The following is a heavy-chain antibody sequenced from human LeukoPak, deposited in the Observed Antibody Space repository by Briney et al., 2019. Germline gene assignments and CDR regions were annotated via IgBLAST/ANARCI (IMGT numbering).Heavy chain of an antibody. CDR1: GGSISSYY. CDR2: IYTSGST. V-gene: IGHV4-4*09. CDR3: ARHDERWLQAFDY. J-gene: IGHJ4*02. D-gene: IGHD5-24*01. Sequence: SETLSLTCTVSGGSISSYYWSWIRQPPGKGLEWIGYIYTSGSTNYNPSLKSRVTISVDTSKNQFSLKLSSVTAADTAVYYCARHDERWLQAFDYWGQGTLATVSS.